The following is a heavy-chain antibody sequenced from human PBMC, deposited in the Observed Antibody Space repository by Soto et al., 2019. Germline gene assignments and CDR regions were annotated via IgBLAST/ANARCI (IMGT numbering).Heavy chain of an antibody. CDR2: VSWTNISF. CDR1: GFTFGDYA. D-gene: IGHD5-18*01. Sequence: PGGSLRLSCAASGFTFGDYAMHWVRQVPGRGLEWVSGVSWTNISFGHADSVKGRFTISRDNAKNSLYLQMNSLRREDTAFYYCAKDRNTAMVTGDFDYWGHGTLVTVSS. J-gene: IGHJ4*01. V-gene: IGHV3-9*01. CDR3: AKDRNTAMVTGDFDY.